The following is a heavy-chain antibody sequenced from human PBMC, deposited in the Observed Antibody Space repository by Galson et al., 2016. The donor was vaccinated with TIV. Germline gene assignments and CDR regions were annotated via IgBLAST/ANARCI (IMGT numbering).Heavy chain of an antibody. CDR3: ARGSLDR. Sequence: SLRLSCAISGFTFSDYYVIWVRQAPGKGLQWVSYISSSGILINYADSVKGRFTVSRDNAKDSLFLQMNSLRVEDTAVYYCARGSLDRWGQGTLVTVSS. V-gene: IGHV3-11*05. J-gene: IGHJ5*02. CDR2: ISSSGILI. CDR1: GFTFSDYY.